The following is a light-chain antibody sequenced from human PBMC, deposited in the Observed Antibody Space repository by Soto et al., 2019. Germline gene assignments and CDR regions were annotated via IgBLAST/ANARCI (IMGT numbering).Light chain of an antibody. Sequence: QSALTQPASVSGSPGQSITISCTGTRSDVGSYNLVSWYQQHPGKAPKLMIYEGSKRPSGVSNRFSGSKSGNTASLTISGLQAEDEADYYCCSYSGSSTYVVFCGGTKVTVL. CDR2: EGS. CDR1: RSDVGSYNL. V-gene: IGLV2-23*01. J-gene: IGLJ2*01. CDR3: CSYSGSSTYVV.